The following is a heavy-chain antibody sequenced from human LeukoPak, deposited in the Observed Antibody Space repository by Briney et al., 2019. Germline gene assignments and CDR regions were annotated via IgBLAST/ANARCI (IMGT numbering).Heavy chain of an antibody. Sequence: SVKVSCKASGGTFSSYAISWVRQAPGQGLEWMGRIIPILGIANYAQKFQGRVTITADKSTSTAYMELSSLRSEDTAVSYCARDPRGYYDSSGYHLDYWGQGTLVTVSS. J-gene: IGHJ4*02. D-gene: IGHD3-22*01. CDR2: IIPILGIA. CDR3: ARDPRGYYDSSGYHLDY. V-gene: IGHV1-69*04. CDR1: GGTFSSYA.